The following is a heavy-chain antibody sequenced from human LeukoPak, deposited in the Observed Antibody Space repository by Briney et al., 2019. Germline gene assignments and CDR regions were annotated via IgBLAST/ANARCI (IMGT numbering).Heavy chain of an antibody. CDR2: IYSGGST. CDR1: GFTVSSNY. Sequence: GGSLRLSCAASGFTVSSNYMSWVRQAPGKGLEWVSVIYSGGSTYYADSVKGRFTISRDNSKNTLYLQMNSLRAEDTAVYYCARLEENYGDYGVDYWGQGTLVTVSS. V-gene: IGHV3-53*01. D-gene: IGHD4-17*01. J-gene: IGHJ4*02. CDR3: ARLEENYGDYGVDY.